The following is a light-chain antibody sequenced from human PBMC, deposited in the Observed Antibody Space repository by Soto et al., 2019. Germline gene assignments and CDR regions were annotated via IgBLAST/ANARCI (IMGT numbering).Light chain of an antibody. J-gene: IGKJ4*01. CDR1: QSVSSW. Sequence: DIQMTQSPSTLSASVGDRVTITFRASQSVSSWLAWYQQKPGKAPKLLIYKASSLESGVPSRFSGSESGTEFTLTISSLQPDDFATYYCQQYSGYSLTFGGGTKVEIK. V-gene: IGKV1-5*03. CDR2: KAS. CDR3: QQYSGYSLT.